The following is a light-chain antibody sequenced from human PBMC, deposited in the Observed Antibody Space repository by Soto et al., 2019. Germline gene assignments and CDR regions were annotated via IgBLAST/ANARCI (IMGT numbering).Light chain of an antibody. CDR2: DVS. Sequence: QSALPQPASVSGSPEQSITISCPGPSSDVGGYNYVSWYQQHPGKAPKLMIYDVSNRPSGVSNRFSGSKSGNTASLTISGLQAEDEADYYCSSYTGTNTLVFGGGTKVTVL. V-gene: IGLV2-14*01. J-gene: IGLJ3*02. CDR1: SSDVGGYNY. CDR3: SSYTGTNTLV.